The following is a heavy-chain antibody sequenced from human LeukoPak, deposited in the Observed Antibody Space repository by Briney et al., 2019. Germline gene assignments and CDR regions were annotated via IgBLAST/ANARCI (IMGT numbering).Heavy chain of an antibody. V-gene: IGHV3-48*02. Sequence: GGSLRLSCAASGFIFTDYSMNWVRQAPGKGLEWISNLRAGGKTALYADSVKGRFIVSGDNSKNSLYLQINSLRDEDTAVYFCARDDAWAFDCWGQGTLATVAP. D-gene: IGHD7-27*01. CDR2: LRAGGKTA. J-gene: IGHJ4*02. CDR3: ARDDAWAFDC. CDR1: GFIFTDYS.